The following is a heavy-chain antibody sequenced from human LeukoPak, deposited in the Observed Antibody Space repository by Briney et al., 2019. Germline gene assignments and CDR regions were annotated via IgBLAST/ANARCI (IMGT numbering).Heavy chain of an antibody. CDR1: GYTFTGYY. Sequence: GASVKVSCKASGYTFTGYYMHWVRQAPGQGLEWMGWINPNSGGTNYAQKLQGRVTMTTDTSTSTAYMELRSLRSDDTAVYYCARYHHWGSYRYTTNWFDPWGQGTLVTVSS. D-gene: IGHD3-16*02. J-gene: IGHJ5*02. CDR3: ARYHHWGSYRYTTNWFDP. V-gene: IGHV1-2*02. CDR2: INPNSGGT.